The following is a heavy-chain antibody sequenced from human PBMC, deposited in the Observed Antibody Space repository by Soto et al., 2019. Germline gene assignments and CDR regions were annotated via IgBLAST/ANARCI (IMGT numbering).Heavy chain of an antibody. V-gene: IGHV3-30*18. CDR2: ISYDGSNK. J-gene: IGHJ4*02. CDR3: AKGVAGYSGETFDY. D-gene: IGHD5-18*01. CDR1: GFTFSSYG. Sequence: GGSLRLSCAASGFTFSSYGMHWVRQAPGKGLEWVAVISYDGSNKYYADSVKGRFTISRDNSKSTLYLQMNSLRAEDTAVYYCAKGVAGYSGETFDYWGQGTLVTVSS.